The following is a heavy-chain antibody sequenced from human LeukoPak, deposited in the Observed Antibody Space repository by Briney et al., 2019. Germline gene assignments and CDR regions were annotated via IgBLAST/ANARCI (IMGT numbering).Heavy chain of an antibody. CDR2: INHSGST. CDR1: GGSFSGYY. D-gene: IGHD6-19*01. CDR3: ARVPSIAVAGTTYYY. V-gene: IGHV4-34*01. J-gene: IGHJ4*02. Sequence: SETLSLTCAVYGGSFSGYYWSWIRQPPGKGLEWIGEINHSGSTNYNPSLKSRVTISVDTSKNQFSLKLSSVTAADTAVYYCARVPSIAVAGTTYYYWGQGTLVTVSS.